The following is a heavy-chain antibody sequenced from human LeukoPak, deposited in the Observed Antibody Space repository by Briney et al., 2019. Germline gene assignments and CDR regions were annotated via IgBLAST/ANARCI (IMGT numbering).Heavy chain of an antibody. D-gene: IGHD3-10*01. J-gene: IGHJ4*02. CDR1: GFTFSSYA. Sequence: GGSLRLSCAASGFTFSSYAMSWVRQAPGKGLEWVSAISGSGGSTYYADSVKGRFTISRDNSKNTLYLQMNSLRAEDTAVYYCASVKWLGELLPFDYWGQGTLVTVSS. V-gene: IGHV3-23*01. CDR2: ISGSGGST. CDR3: ASVKWLGELLPFDY.